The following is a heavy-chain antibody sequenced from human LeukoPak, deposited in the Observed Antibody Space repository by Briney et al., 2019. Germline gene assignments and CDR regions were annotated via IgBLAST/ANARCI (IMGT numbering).Heavy chain of an antibody. CDR3: ARDGNWNYDY. D-gene: IGHD1-7*01. Sequence: ASVKVSCKASGYTFTGYYMHWVRQAPGQGLEWMGWISAYNGNTNYAQKLQGRVTMTTDTSTSTAYMELRSLRSDDTAVYYCARDGNWNYDYWGQGTLVTVSS. CDR2: ISAYNGNT. CDR1: GYTFTGYY. V-gene: IGHV1-18*04. J-gene: IGHJ4*02.